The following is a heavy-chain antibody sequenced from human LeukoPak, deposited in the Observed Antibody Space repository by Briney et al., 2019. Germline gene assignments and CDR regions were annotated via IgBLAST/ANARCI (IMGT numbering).Heavy chain of an antibody. J-gene: IGHJ4*02. V-gene: IGHV1-69*05. D-gene: IGHD3-22*01. Sequence: SVKVSCKASGGTFSSYAISWVRQAPGQGLEWMGRIIPIFGTANYAQKFQGRVTITTDESTSTAYMELSSLRSEDTAVYYYAIPPLGAKTYYYDSSGSYLLGYWGQGTLVTVSS. CDR2: IIPIFGTA. CDR1: GGTFSSYA. CDR3: AIPPLGAKTYYYDSSGSYLLGY.